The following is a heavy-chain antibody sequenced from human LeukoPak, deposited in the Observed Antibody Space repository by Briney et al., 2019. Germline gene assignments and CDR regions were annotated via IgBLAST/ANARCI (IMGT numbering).Heavy chain of an antibody. CDR2: ISGSGGST. CDR3: AREGSGSYQFDY. Sequence: GGSLRLSCAASGFTFSSQTMSWVRQAPGKGLEWVSAISGSGGSTYYAASVKGRFTISRDNSKNTLYLQMNSLRAEDTAVYYCAREGSGSYQFDYWGQGTLVTVSS. J-gene: IGHJ4*02. D-gene: IGHD3-10*01. CDR1: GFTFSSQT. V-gene: IGHV3-23*01.